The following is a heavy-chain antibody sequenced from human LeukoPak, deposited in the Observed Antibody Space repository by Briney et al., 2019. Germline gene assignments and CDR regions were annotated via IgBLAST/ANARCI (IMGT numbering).Heavy chain of an antibody. CDR3: ARLHADTSLTPYYYYIYV. J-gene: IGHJ6*03. V-gene: IGHV4-39*01. CDR1: GASISSYTYY. Sequence: SETLTLTCTVSGASISSYTYYWGWIRQPPGKGLEWIGSLYNSASTHYNPSLKSRVTMAVDTSKNQFSLRLRSVTAADTAVYYCARLHADTSLTPYYYYIYVWGKGTMVTVSS. D-gene: IGHD5-18*01. CDR2: LYNSAST.